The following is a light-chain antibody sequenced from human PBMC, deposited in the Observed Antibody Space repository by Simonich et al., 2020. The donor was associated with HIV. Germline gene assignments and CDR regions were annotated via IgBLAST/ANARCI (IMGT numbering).Light chain of an antibody. CDR1: QSVSGN. Sequence: EIVMTQSPATLSVSPGERATLSCRASQSVSGNLAWYQQKPGQAPRLLIYAASSRATGIPDRFSGSGAGTDFTLTISRLEPEDFAVYYCQQYGSSPPYTFGQGTKLEIK. V-gene: IGKV3-20*01. J-gene: IGKJ2*01. CDR3: QQYGSSPPYT. CDR2: AAS.